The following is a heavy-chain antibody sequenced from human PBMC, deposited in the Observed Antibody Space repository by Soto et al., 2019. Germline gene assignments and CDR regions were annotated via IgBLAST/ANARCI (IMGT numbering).Heavy chain of an antibody. J-gene: IGHJ4*02. D-gene: IGHD1-26*01. CDR2: ISGSGSKT. CDR1: GFTFSTYA. V-gene: IGHV3-23*01. CDR3: ARDPSHAYYTLFYYYDY. Sequence: GGSLRLSCVASGFTFSTYAMSWVRQAPGTGLEWVSSISGSGSKTYYADSVKGRFTISRDDSKSTLYLQMNSLRAEDTAVYYCARDPSHAYYTLFYYYDYWGQGALVSVS.